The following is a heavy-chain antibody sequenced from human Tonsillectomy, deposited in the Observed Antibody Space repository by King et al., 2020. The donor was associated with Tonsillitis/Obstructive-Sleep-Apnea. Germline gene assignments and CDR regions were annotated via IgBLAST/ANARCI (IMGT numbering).Heavy chain of an antibody. CDR1: GGSVNSGGYY. V-gene: IGHV4-61*08. CDR2: IYYSGST. D-gene: IGHD2-15*01. J-gene: IGHJ1*01. Sequence: VQLQESGPGLVKPSETLSLTCTVSGGSVNSGGYYWSWIRQPPGKGLEWIGYIYYSGSTNYNPSLKSRVTISLDTSKNQFSLKLSSVTAADTAVYYCERGIHGYCSGGSSPGYFQHWGQGTLVTVSS. CDR3: ERGIHGYCSGGSSPGYFQH.